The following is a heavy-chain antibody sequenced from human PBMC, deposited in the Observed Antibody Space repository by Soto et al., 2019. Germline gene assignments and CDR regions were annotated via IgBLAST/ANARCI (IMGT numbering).Heavy chain of an antibody. CDR1: GGTFNSYA. CDR3: ASHWGQAKRYYYYGMDV. J-gene: IGHJ6*02. Sequence: QVQLVQSGAEVKKPGSSVKVSCKASGGTFNSYAISWVRQAPGQGLEWMGGIIPIFGTADYAQKFQGSIRITADESTSTAYMELSSLRSEDTAVYYCASHWGQAKRYYYYGMDVWGQGTTVTVSS. V-gene: IGHV1-69*12. CDR2: IIPIFGTA. D-gene: IGHD7-27*01.